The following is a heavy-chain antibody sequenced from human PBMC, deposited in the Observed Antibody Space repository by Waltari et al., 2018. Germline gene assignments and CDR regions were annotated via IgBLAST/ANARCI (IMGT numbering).Heavy chain of an antibody. CDR2: VSHGGTA. Sequence: QVLLQQWGAGLLKPSETLSLTCDISGGSLVDYIWTWIRQPPGKGLEWLGQVSHGGTARSNPSVKSRVTLSLDTSQRHFSLRLQSVTAADTAVYYCARGRNYDSTLGRNDSSHSGLDVWGQGSAVTVSS. J-gene: IGHJ6*01. CDR1: GGSLVDYI. D-gene: IGHD3-3*01. CDR3: ARGRNYDSTLGRNDSSHSGLDV. V-gene: IGHV4-34*02.